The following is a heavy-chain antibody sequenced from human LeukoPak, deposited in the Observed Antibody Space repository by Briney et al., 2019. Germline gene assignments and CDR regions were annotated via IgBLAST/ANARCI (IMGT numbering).Heavy chain of an antibody. CDR3: ARHEGRISARPGMDV. CDR1: GGSIRGYY. Sequence: SETLSLTCTVSGGSIRGYYWSWIRQPPGKALEWIGFIYSSGATNYNPSLKSRVTISLDTSENQFSLELRSVTAADTAAYYCARHEGRISARPGMDVWGKGTTVTVSS. CDR2: IYSSGAT. J-gene: IGHJ6*03. V-gene: IGHV4-59*08. D-gene: IGHD2-15*01.